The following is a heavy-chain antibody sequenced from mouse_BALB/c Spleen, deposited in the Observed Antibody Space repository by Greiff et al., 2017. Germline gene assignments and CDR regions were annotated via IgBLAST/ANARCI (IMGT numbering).Heavy chain of an antibody. Sequence: EVQGVESGGGLVQPGGSRKLSCAASGFSFSSFGMHWVRQAPEKGLEWVAYISSGSSTIYYADTVKGRFTISRDNPKNTLFLQMTSLRSEDTAMYYCARSREYYRYDGHAMDYWGQGTSVTVSS. CDR3: ARSREYYRYDGHAMDY. V-gene: IGHV5-17*02. CDR1: GFSFSSFG. J-gene: IGHJ4*01. CDR2: ISSGSSTI. D-gene: IGHD2-14*01.